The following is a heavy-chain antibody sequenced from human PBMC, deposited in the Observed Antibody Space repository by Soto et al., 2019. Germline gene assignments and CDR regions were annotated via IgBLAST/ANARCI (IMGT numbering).Heavy chain of an antibody. CDR3: KSNTVTKFGDWFDT. J-gene: IGHJ5*02. CDR1: GFTFSSYN. Sequence: PGGSLRLSCVASGFTFSSYNMNWVRQAPGKGLEWVSSISTSSTYIYYADSAKGRFTISRDNAKNSLYLQMNSLRAEDTAVYYCKSNTVTKFGDWFDTWGQGTLVTVSS. CDR2: ISTSSTYI. D-gene: IGHD3-16*01. V-gene: IGHV3-21*01.